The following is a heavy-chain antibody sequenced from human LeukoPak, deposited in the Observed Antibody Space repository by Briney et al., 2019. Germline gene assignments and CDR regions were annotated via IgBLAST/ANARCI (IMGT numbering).Heavy chain of an antibody. CDR1: GFNFSSYE. Sequence: GGSLRLSCAASGFNFSSYEMNWVRQSPGKGLEWVSYISSSGNTIYYADSVKGRFTISRDNSKNTLYLQMNSLRAEDTAVYYCARGYSYGYARYFDYWGQGTRVTVAS. V-gene: IGHV3-48*03. D-gene: IGHD5-18*01. J-gene: IGHJ4*02. CDR2: ISSSGNTI. CDR3: ARGYSYGYARYFDY.